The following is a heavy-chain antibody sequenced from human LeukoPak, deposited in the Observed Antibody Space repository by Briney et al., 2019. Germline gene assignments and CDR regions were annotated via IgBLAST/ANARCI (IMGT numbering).Heavy chain of an antibody. V-gene: IGHV4-59*01. D-gene: IGHD3-3*01. CDR2: IYYSGST. J-gene: IGHJ6*03. CDR3: ASLVFQNFWSGYNYYMDV. CDR1: GGSISSYY. Sequence: PSETLSLTCTVSGGSISSYYWSWIRQPPGKGLEWIGYIYYSGSTNYNPPLKSRVTISVDTSKNQFSLKLSSVTAADTAVYYCASLVFQNFWSGYNYYMDVWGKGTTVTVSS.